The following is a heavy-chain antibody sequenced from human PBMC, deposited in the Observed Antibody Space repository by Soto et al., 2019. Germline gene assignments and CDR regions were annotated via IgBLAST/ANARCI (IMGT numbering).Heavy chain of an antibody. D-gene: IGHD3-22*01. CDR2: IYPRDSDT. Sequence: PGESLKISCKVSGYMFSNYWIGWVRQMSGKGLEWMGIIYPRDSDTRYSPAFQDQVTISADTSSNTAFLQWSSLRASDTAMYYCARQIYDSDTGPNFQYYFDSWGQGTPVTVSS. CDR3: ARQIYDSDTGPNFQYYFDS. V-gene: IGHV5-51*01. J-gene: IGHJ4*02. CDR1: GYMFSNYW.